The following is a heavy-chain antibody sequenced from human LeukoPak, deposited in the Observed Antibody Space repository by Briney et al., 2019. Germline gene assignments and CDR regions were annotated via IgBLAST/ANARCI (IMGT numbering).Heavy chain of an antibody. D-gene: IGHD6-13*01. CDR1: GYTLTELS. CDR2: FDPEDGET. Sequence: ASAKVSCKVSGYTLTELSMHWVRQAPGKGREWMGGFDPEDGETIYAQKFQGRVTMTEDTSTDPAYMELRSLRSEDTAVYYCATAISAAGYDYWGQGTLVTVSS. CDR3: ATAISAAGYDY. V-gene: IGHV1-24*01. J-gene: IGHJ4*02.